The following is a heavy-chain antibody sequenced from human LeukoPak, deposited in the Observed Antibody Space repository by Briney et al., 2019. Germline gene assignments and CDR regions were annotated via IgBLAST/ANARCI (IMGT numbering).Heavy chain of an antibody. Sequence: GASVKVSCKASGYTFTSYYMHWVRQAPGQGLEWMGIINPSGGSTSYAQKFQGRVTMTTDTSTSTAYMELRSLRSDDTAVYYCARWKTGWFGELALDYYYGMDVWGQGTTVTVSS. CDR1: GYTFTSYY. D-gene: IGHD3-10*01. CDR3: ARWKTGWFGELALDYYYGMDV. V-gene: IGHV1-46*01. CDR2: INPSGGST. J-gene: IGHJ6*02.